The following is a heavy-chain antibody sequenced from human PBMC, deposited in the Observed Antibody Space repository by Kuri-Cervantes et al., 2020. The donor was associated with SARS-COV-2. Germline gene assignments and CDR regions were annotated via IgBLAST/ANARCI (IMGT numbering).Heavy chain of an antibody. Sequence: ASVKVSCKASRDTFTTFGFSWVRQALGQGLEWMGWINPRSGGTKSAQKFQGRVTMTRDTSITTAYLEMKSLTSDDTAVYYCARLRQLEEGYWGQGTLVTVSS. CDR1: RDTFTTFG. D-gene: IGHD1-1*01. CDR3: ARLRQLEEGY. V-gene: IGHV1-2*02. CDR2: INPRSGGT. J-gene: IGHJ4*02.